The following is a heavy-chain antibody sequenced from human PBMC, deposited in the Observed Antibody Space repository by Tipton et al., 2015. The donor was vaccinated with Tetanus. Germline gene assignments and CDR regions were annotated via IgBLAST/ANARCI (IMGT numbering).Heavy chain of an antibody. V-gene: IGHV4-61*01. CDR3: ARNSSTWSGFDS. CDR1: GDSVSSVSYY. J-gene: IGHJ4*02. CDR2: IYYGGTT. D-gene: IGHD2-2*01. Sequence: LRLSCNVSGDSVSSVSYYWSWVRQPPGKGLEWIGYIYYGGTTHYNPSLTSRVTISVDTSKNQFSLQMTSLTAADTAVYYCARNSSTWSGFDSWGQGALVTVSS.